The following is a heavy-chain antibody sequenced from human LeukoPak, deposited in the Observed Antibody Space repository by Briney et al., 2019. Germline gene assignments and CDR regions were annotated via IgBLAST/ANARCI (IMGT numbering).Heavy chain of an antibody. CDR2: IYYSGNT. D-gene: IGHD2-2*02. CDR1: GVSITTYY. V-gene: IGHV4-59*01. J-gene: IGHJ4*02. CDR3: ARAYTSWSFDY. Sequence: SETLSLTCTVSGVSITTYYWSWIRQPPGKGLEWVGFIYYSGNTNYNPSLKSRVTISVDTSKNQFSLKLSSVTAADTAVYYCARAYTSWSFDYWGQGTLVTVSS.